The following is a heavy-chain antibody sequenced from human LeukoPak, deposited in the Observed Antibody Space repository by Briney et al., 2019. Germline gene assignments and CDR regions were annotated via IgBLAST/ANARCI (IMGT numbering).Heavy chain of an antibody. D-gene: IGHD4-11*01. J-gene: IGHJ4*02. Sequence: GSLRLSRAASGFTFRSYSMNWVRQAPGKGLEWVSYISSSSSTIYYADSVKGRFTISRDNAKNSLYLQVNSLRDEDTAVYYCAREWSTALDYWGQGALVIVSS. CDR3: AREWSTALDY. V-gene: IGHV3-48*02. CDR2: ISSSSSTI. CDR1: GFTFRSYS.